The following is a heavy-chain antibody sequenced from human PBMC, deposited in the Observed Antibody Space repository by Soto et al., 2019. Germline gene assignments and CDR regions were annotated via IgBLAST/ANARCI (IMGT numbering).Heavy chain of an antibody. V-gene: IGHV3-74*01. D-gene: IGHD5-18*01. CDR3: ARGGDTAMVLVDAYYFDY. CDR1: GFTFSSYW. Sequence: PGGSLRLSCAASGFTFSSYWMHWVRQAPGKGLVWVSRINSDGSSTSYADSVKGRFTISRDNAKNTLYLQMNSLRAEDTAVYYCARGGDTAMVLVDAYYFDYWGQGTLVTVSS. J-gene: IGHJ4*02. CDR2: INSDGSST.